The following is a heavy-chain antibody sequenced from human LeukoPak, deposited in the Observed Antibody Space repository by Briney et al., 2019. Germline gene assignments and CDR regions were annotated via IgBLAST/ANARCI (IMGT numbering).Heavy chain of an antibody. Sequence: GGSLRLSCVASGFTFSTYWMHWVRQAPGKGLVWVSRINSDGSSTSYADSVKGRFTISRDNAKNTLYLQMNSLRAEDTALYYCAKEVRYSSGWYFDYWGQGTLVTVSS. D-gene: IGHD6-19*01. J-gene: IGHJ4*02. CDR2: INSDGSST. CDR3: AKEVRYSSGWYFDY. V-gene: IGHV3-74*01. CDR1: GFTFSTYW.